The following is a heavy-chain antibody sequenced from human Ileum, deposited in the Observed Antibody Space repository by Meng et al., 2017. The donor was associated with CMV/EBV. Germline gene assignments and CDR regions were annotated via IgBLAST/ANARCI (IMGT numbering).Heavy chain of an antibody. CDR3: ATDARAYEDFDY. J-gene: IGHJ4*02. CDR1: GCTFSSGG. V-gene: IGHV3-23*01. Sequence: ASGCTFSSGGMSWFDQAPGKGLEWVSTINDRGTNTHYAGSVEGRFTISRDNSKSTVYLHMNSLRDEDTAIYYCATDARAYEDFDYWGQGALVTVSS. D-gene: IGHD3-22*01. CDR2: INDRGTNT.